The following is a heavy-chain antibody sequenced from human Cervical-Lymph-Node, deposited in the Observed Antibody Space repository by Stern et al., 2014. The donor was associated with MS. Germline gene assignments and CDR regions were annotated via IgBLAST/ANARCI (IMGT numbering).Heavy chain of an antibody. CDR3: ARGHYCSSTSCSTIYYGMDV. CDR2: MIPIFGTA. D-gene: IGHD2-2*01. Sequence: VQLEESAAEGKKPGSSGKVSCKASGGTLSSYAISWVRQAPGQGLEWMGGMIPIFGTANYAQKFQGRVTITADESTSTAYMELSSLRSEDTAVYYCARGHYCSSTSCSTIYYGMDVWGQGTTVTVSS. J-gene: IGHJ6*02. CDR1: GGTLSSYA. V-gene: IGHV1-69*01.